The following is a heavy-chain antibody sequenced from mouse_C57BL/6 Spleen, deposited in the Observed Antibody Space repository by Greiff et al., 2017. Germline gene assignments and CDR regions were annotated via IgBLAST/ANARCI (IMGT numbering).Heavy chain of an antibody. CDR3: AKLRDYYFDY. J-gene: IGHJ2*01. V-gene: IGHV1-64*01. CDR1: GYTFTSYW. CDR2: IHPNSGST. D-gene: IGHD1-1*01. Sequence: VQLQQSGAELVKPGASVKLSCKASGYTFTSYWMHRVKQRPGQGLEWIGMIHPNSGSTNYNEKFKSKATLTVDKSSSTAYMQLSSLTSEDSAVYYCAKLRDYYFDYWGQGTTLTVSS.